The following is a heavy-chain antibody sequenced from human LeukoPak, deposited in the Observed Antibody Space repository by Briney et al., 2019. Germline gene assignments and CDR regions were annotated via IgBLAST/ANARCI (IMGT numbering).Heavy chain of an antibody. J-gene: IGHJ6*03. CDR3: ARQSGSSWYYYMDV. CDR1: GYTITSYD. D-gene: IGHD6-13*01. CDR2: MNPNSGNT. Sequence: ASVKVSCEASGYTITSYDINWVRQATGQGLEWMGWMNPNSGNTIYAQKFQGRVTMTRNTSISTAYMELSNLRSEDTAVYYCARQSGSSWYYYMDVWGKGTTVTISS. V-gene: IGHV1-8*01.